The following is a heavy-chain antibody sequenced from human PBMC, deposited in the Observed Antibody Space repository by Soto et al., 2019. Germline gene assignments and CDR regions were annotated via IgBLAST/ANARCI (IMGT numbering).Heavy chain of an antibody. CDR2: IRSKAYGGTT. V-gene: IGHV3-49*02. Sequence: WVGFIRSKAYGGTTEYAASVKGRFTISRDDSKSIAYLQMNSLKTEDTAVYYCTRDYDFWSGYYTPVGYYGMDVWGQGTTVTVSS. J-gene: IGHJ6*02. D-gene: IGHD3-3*01. CDR3: TRDYDFWSGYYTPVGYYGMDV.